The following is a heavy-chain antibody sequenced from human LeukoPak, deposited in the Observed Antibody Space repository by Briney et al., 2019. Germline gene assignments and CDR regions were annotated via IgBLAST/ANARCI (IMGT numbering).Heavy chain of an antibody. Sequence: GRSLRLSCTASGFTFRDYVMSWVRQAPGKGVEGVGFIRSKGHGGTTEYAASVKGRFTISRDDSNSIAFLQINTLKTEYTAVYYCTTSLGYCSTTNCFDFDSWGQGTLVSVSS. J-gene: IGHJ4*02. D-gene: IGHD2-2*01. V-gene: IGHV3-49*04. CDR1: GFTFRDYV. CDR2: IRSKGHGGTT. CDR3: TTSLGYCSTTNCFDFDS.